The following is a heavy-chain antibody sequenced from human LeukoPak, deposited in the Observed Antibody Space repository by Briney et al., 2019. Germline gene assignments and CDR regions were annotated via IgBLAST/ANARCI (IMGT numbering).Heavy chain of an antibody. V-gene: IGHV4-59*12. D-gene: IGHD7-27*01. J-gene: IGHJ4*02. CDR2: FSNSGTT. CDR1: GASISDYY. CDR3: ARGSNWGDY. Sequence: PSETLSLTCTVSGASISDYYWSWIRQPPGKGLEWIGFFSNSGTTNYNPSLKSRVTMSVDTSKNQFSLKLSSVTAADTAVYYRARGSNWGDYWGREPWSPSPQ.